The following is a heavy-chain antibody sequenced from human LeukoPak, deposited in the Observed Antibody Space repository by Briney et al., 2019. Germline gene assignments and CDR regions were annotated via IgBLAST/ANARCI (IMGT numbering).Heavy chain of an antibody. CDR1: GFTFSRYA. V-gene: IGHV3-23*01. D-gene: IGHD3-3*01. J-gene: IGHJ4*02. CDR2: ISNRGGRT. Sequence: GGSLRLSCAASGFTFSRYAMSWGRQAPGKGLEWVSGISNRGGRTYYADPVKGRFTISRDNSKNTLYLQMNSLRAEDTAVYYCAKDRLESWSGFYFGPFDYWGQGALVTVAS. CDR3: AKDRLESWSGFYFGPFDY.